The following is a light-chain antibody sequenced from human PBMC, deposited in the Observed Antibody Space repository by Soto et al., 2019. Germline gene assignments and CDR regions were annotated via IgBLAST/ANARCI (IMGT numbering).Light chain of an antibody. Sequence: QSVLTQPPSVSGAPAQRVTISCTGSSSNIGAGYDVHWYQQLPGTAPKLLIYGNSNRPSGVPDRFSGSKSGTSASLAITGLQAEDEADYYCQSYDSSLSEVVFGGGTKLTVL. CDR3: QSYDSSLSEVV. J-gene: IGLJ2*01. V-gene: IGLV1-40*01. CDR1: SSNIGAGYD. CDR2: GNS.